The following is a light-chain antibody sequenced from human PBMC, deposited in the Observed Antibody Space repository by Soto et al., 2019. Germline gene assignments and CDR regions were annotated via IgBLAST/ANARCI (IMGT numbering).Light chain of an antibody. Sequence: AIRMTQSPSSFSASPGDRVTITCRASQGISSYLAWFQQKPGKVPKRLIYAASSLQSGVPARFSGSGSGTEFTLTISSLQPDDFATYYCQQYNSYWTFGQGTKVDI. CDR2: AAS. CDR3: QQYNSYWT. J-gene: IGKJ1*01. CDR1: QGISSY. V-gene: IGKV1-8*01.